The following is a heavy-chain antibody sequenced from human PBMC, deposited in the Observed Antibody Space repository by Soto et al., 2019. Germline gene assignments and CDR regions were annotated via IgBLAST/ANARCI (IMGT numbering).Heavy chain of an antibody. CDR1: GDTFSFYS. CDR3: ATSYGSGYRAFDY. CDR2: VNPILSMS. V-gene: IGHV1-69*04. J-gene: IGHJ4*02. Sequence: QVQLVQSGAEVKRPGSSVKVSCKASGDTFSFYSINWVRQAPGLGLEWLGRVNPILSMSNYAQRFQGRVTMTADQSTSTAYMELSGLRCEDTAMYYCATSYGSGYRAFDYWGQGALVTVSS. D-gene: IGHD3-10*01.